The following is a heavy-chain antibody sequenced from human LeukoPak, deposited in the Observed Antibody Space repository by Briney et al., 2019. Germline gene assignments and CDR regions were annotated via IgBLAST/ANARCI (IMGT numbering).Heavy chain of an antibody. D-gene: IGHD2-21*01. CDR2: IYTNGGT. J-gene: IGHJ3*02. Sequence: PSQTLSLTCTVSGGSINSGSDYWTWIRQPAGKGLEWIGRIYTNGGTDYNPSLKSRVTISLDASKNQFSLNLSSVTAADTAVYYCVKWQYCGNNCYFSAFDMWGQGTVVTVSS. V-gene: IGHV4-61*02. CDR1: GGSINSGSDY. CDR3: VKWQYCGNNCYFSAFDM.